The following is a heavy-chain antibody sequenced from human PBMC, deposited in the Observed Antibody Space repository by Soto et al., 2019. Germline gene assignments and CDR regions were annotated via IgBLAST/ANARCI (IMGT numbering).Heavy chain of an antibody. J-gene: IGHJ6*03. V-gene: IGHV3-30-3*01. Sequence: QMQLVESGGGVVQPGRSLRLSCAASGFTFSSYPMHWVRQAPGKGLEWVAVISFDGSKKYYADSVKGRFFISKDNSKNMLSLQMKSLRGEYSAVYYSAIGRIPTLPLYYMDVWGKGTTVNVSS. CDR2: ISFDGSKK. CDR1: GFTFSSYP. D-gene: IGHD1-1*01. CDR3: AIGRIPTLPLYYMDV.